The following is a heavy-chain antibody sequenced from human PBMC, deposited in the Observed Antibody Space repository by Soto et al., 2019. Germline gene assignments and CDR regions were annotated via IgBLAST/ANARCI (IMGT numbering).Heavy chain of an antibody. CDR3: AKVGYDGSLRAPYFDY. V-gene: IGHV3-23*01. CDR1: GFTFSSYA. Sequence: EVQLLESGGGLVQPGGSLRLSCAASGFTFSSYAMSWVRQAPGKGLEWVSAISGSGGSTYYADSVKGRFTISRDNSKNTLYLQMNSLRAEDTAVYYCAKVGYDGSLRAPYFDYWGQGTLVTVSS. D-gene: IGHD3-10*01. J-gene: IGHJ4*02. CDR2: ISGSGGST.